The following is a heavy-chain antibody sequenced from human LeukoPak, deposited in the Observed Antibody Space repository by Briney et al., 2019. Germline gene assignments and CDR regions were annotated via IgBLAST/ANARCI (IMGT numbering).Heavy chain of an antibody. CDR2: IYYSGST. CDR1: GGSISSSSYY. CDR3: ARGRYDILTGYYYFDY. Sequence: SETLSLTCTVSGGSISSSSYYWGWIRQPPGEGLEWIGSIYYSGSTYYNPSLKSRVTISVDTSKNQFSLKLSSVTAADTAVYYCARGRYDILTGYYYFDYWGQGTLVTVSS. V-gene: IGHV4-39*07. J-gene: IGHJ4*02. D-gene: IGHD3-9*01.